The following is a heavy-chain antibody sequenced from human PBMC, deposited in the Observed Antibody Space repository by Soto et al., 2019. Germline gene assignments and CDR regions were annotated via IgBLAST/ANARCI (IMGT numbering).Heavy chain of an antibody. J-gene: IGHJ6*02. CDR3: ARSWVTGKGGIDV. D-gene: IGHD3-16*01. CDR2: INGYTGNT. CDR1: GCTFTSYG. V-gene: IGHV1-18*01. Sequence: QVQLVQSGAEVKKHGASVKVSCKAYGCTFTSYGLSWVRQAPGQGLEWMGWINGYTGNTNYAQKFQGRVTMTTDTSTNTAYLDLWTLISDDTAVYYCARSWVTGKGGIDVWGQGTTVTVSS.